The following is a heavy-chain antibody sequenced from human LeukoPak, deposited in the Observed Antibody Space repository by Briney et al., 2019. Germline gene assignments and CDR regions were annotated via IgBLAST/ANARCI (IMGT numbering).Heavy chain of an antibody. J-gene: IGHJ4*02. D-gene: IGHD2-15*01. CDR2: IYYLGST. V-gene: IGHV4-59*01. CDR3: ASIRLSGEIDY. CDR1: GGSISSYY. Sequence: NPSETLSLTCTVSGGSISSYYWSWIRQPPGKGLEWVGHIYYLGSTNYNPSLKSRVTISIDTSKNYFSLKLNSVIAADTAVYYCASIRLSGEIDYWGQGTLVTVSS.